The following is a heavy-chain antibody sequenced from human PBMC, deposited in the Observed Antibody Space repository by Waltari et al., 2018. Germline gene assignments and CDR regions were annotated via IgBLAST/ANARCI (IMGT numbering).Heavy chain of an antibody. J-gene: IGHJ4*02. CDR3: VRQEVPAAMPWGYFEY. Sequence: EVQFLESGGGLVQPGGSLTLSCAASGFTFRTYSLSWVRQAPGKGLGWVSTISGSGATTYYADSVKGRLTISRDNFKNTLYLRMNSLRAEDTAVYYCVRQEVPAAMPWGYFEYWGQGSLVTVSA. CDR2: ISGSGATT. CDR1: GFTFRTYS. V-gene: IGHV3-23*01. D-gene: IGHD2-2*01.